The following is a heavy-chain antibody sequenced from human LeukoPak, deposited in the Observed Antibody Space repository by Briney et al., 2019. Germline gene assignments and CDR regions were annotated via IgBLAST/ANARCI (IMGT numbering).Heavy chain of an antibody. V-gene: IGHV4-59*01. J-gene: IGHJ6*02. CDR2: IYYSGST. CDR1: GGSISSYY. CDR3: ARDNWNYGSSMDV. D-gene: IGHD1-7*01. Sequence: NPSETLSLTCTVSGGSISSYYWSWIRQPPGKGLEYIGYIYYSGSTNYNPSLKSRVTISVDTSKNQFSLKLSSVTAADTAVYYCARDNWNYGSSMDVWGQGTTVTVSS.